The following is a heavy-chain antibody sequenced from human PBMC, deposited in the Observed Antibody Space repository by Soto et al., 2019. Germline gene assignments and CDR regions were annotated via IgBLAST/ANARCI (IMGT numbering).Heavy chain of an antibody. CDR3: ARDRLLTYNWFDP. J-gene: IGHJ5*02. CDR2: ISSSSSYI. V-gene: IGHV3-21*01. D-gene: IGHD2-15*01. CDR1: GFTFSSYS. Sequence: GGSLRLSCAASGFTFSSYSMNWVRQAPGKGPEWVSSISSSSSYIYYADSVKGRFTISRDNAKNSLYLQMNSLRAEDTAVYYCARDRLLTYNWFDPWGQGTLVTVSS.